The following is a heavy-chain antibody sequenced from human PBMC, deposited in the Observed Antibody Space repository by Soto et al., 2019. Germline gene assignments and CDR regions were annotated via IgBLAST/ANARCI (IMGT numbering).Heavy chain of an antibody. J-gene: IGHJ6*02. D-gene: IGHD3-16*01. CDR2: ISPYTGNT. CDR3: VMVDNYVTPTPQDV. V-gene: IGHV1-18*01. Sequence: QVQLVQSRDKVKKPGASVKVSCKASGCIFVNYGIAWVRQAPGQGLEWMGWISPYTGNTHSASKVQGRLTMTTDTSTSTAFMDLGSLTSDDTAVYYCVMVDNYVTPTPQDVWGQGTTVTVSS. CDR1: GCIFVNYG.